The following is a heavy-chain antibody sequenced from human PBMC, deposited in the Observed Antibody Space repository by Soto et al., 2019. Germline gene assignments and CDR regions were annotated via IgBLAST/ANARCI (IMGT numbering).Heavy chain of an antibody. J-gene: IGHJ4*02. D-gene: IGHD1-7*01. CDR2: ISGSGGST. V-gene: IGHV3-23*01. Sequence: HPGGSLRLSCAASGFTFSSYAMSWVRQAPGKGLEWVSAISGSGGSTYYADSVKGRFTISRDNSKKTLYLQMNSLRAEDTAIYYCAKGTNWNYHYWGQGTLVTVSS. CDR3: AKGTNWNYHY. CDR1: GFTFSSYA.